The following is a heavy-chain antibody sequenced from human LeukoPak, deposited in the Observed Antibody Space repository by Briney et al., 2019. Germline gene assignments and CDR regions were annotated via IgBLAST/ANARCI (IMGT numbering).Heavy chain of an antibody. D-gene: IGHD3-10*01. Sequence: GSLRLSCVGSGFTFSSYSMSWVRQPPGKGLEWIGNIFYSGSTYYSPSLRSRVTTSLDTSRNQFSLKLNSVTAADTAVYYCARSNGYGLVDIWGQGTMVTVSS. V-gene: IGHV4-59*12. CDR3: ARSNGYGLVDI. J-gene: IGHJ3*02. CDR1: GFTFSSYS. CDR2: IFYSGST.